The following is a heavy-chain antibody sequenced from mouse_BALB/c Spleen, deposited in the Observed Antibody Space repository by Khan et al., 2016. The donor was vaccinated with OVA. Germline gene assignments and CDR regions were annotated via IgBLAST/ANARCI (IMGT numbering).Heavy chain of an antibody. V-gene: IGHV2-6-7*01. D-gene: IGHD4-1*01. CDR3: ARERGLGRATDY. J-gene: IGHJ4*01. CDR2: IWGEGST. Sequence: QVQLMESGPGLVAPSQSLSITCTVSGFSLTGYGVNWVRQPPGKGLEWLGMIWGEGSTDYNSALKSRLSISNDNSKSPAFVKMNSLQTDDTARYYCARERGLGRATDYWGQGTSVTVSS. CDR1: GFSLTGYG.